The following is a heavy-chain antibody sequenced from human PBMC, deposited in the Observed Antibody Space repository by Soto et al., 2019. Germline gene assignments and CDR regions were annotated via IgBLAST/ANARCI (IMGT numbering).Heavy chain of an antibody. Sequence: PSETLSLTCTVSGGSVSSGSYYWSWIRQPPGKGLEWIGYIYYSGSTNYNPSLKSRVTISVDTSKNQFSLKLSSVTAADTAVYYCARDFWGGYNYRWFDPWGQGTLVTVS. J-gene: IGHJ5*02. CDR1: GGSVSSGSYY. V-gene: IGHV4-61*01. CDR2: IYYSGST. D-gene: IGHD5-12*01. CDR3: ARDFWGGYNYRWFDP.